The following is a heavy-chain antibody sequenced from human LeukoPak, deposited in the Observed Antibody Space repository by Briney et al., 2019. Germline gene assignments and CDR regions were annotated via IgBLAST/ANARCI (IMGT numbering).Heavy chain of an antibody. CDR2: INSDGSST. CDR1: GFTFSSYW. CDR3: AKGGYSYGYLFDY. Sequence: AGGSLRLSCAASGFTFSSYWMHWVRQVPGKGLVWVSRINSDGSSTLYADSVKGRFTISRDNAKNTLYLQMSSLRAEDTAVYYCAKGGYSYGYLFDYWGQGTLVTVSS. J-gene: IGHJ4*02. V-gene: IGHV3-74*01. D-gene: IGHD5-18*01.